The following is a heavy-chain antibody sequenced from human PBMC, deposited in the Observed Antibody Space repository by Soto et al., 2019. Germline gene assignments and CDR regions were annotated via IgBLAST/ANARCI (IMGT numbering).Heavy chain of an antibody. D-gene: IGHD3-10*01. CDR3: ARHYDKRRFGELLGY. CDR1: GGSISSSSYY. Sequence: SETLSLTCTVSGGSISSSSYYWGWIRQPPGKGLEWIGSIYYSGSTYYSPSFQGHVTISADKSISTAYLQWSSLKASDTAMYYCARHYDKRRFGELLGYWGQGTLVTVSS. V-gene: IGHV4-39*07. J-gene: IGHJ4*02. CDR2: IYYSGST.